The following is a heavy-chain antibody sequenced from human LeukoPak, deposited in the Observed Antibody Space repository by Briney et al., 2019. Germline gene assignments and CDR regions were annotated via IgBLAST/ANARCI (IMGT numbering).Heavy chain of an antibody. Sequence: AVKLSLKASGGTFSSYAISLVRQAPGQGLEWMGGIIPIFGTANYAHKVQGRGTITADESTSTAYMDLSSLRSEDTAVYYCARVIRELWAHYYYYYMDVWGKGTTVTISS. V-gene: IGHV1-69*13. J-gene: IGHJ6*03. D-gene: IGHD1-26*01. CDR1: GGTFSSYA. CDR2: IIPIFGTA. CDR3: ARVIRELWAHYYYYYMDV.